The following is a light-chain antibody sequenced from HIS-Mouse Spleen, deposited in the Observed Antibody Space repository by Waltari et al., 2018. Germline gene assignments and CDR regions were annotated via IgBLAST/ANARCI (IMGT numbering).Light chain of an antibody. CDR3: YSTDSSGNHRV. CDR2: EDS. J-gene: IGLJ2*01. V-gene: IGLV3-10*01. Sequence: SYELTQPPSVSVSPGQTARITCSGDALPKKYAYWYQQKSGQAPVLVIDEDSKRPSGIPERCSGSSSGTMDTLTISGAQVEDEADYYCYSTDSSGNHRVFGGGTKLTVL. CDR1: ALPKKY.